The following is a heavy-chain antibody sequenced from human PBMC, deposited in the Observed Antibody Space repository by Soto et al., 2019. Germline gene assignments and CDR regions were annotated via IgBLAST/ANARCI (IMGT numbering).Heavy chain of an antibody. J-gene: IGHJ4*02. D-gene: IGHD3-22*01. V-gene: IGHV3-23*01. Sequence: EVPLLESGGGLVQPGGSLRLSCAASGFTFSNYAMSWVRQAPGKGLEWVLGISGSGGSTYYADSVQGRFTISRDNSKKTLALQMNSRRAEDTAVYYCATGPTSRLTMIVVDIGEYDYGGQGTLVTVSS. CDR2: ISGSGGST. CDR1: GFTFSNYA. CDR3: ATGPTSRLTMIVVDIGEYDY.